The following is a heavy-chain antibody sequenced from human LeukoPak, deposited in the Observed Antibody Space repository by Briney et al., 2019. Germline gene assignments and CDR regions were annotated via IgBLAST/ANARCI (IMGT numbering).Heavy chain of an antibody. D-gene: IGHD3-22*01. J-gene: IGHJ1*01. CDR1: GFTFSSYW. Sequence: PGGSLRLSCAASGFTFSSYWLHWLRQAPGKGLVWVSRIKSDGSTNYPDSVKGRFTISRDNAKNTVSLQLNRLRAEDTGVYYCAKAPSEIGGYYPEYFRHWGQGTLVTVSS. CDR2: IKSDGST. V-gene: IGHV3-74*01. CDR3: AKAPSEIGGYYPEYFRH.